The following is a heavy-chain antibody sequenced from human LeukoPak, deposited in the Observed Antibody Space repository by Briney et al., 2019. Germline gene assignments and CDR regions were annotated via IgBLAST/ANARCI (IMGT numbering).Heavy chain of an antibody. D-gene: IGHD3-10*01. CDR1: GFTFGSYW. V-gene: IGHV3-74*01. CDR3: AREGQILWLGEFGMDV. CDR2: INSDGSST. J-gene: IGHJ6*02. Sequence: GGSLRLSCAASGFTFGSYWMHWVRQAPGKGLVWVSRINSDGSSTSYADSVKGRFTISRDNAKNTLYLQMNSLRAEDTAVYYCAREGQILWLGEFGMDVWGQGTTVTVSS.